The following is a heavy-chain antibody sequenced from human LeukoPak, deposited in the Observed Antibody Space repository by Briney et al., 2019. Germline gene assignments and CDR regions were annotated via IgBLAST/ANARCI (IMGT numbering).Heavy chain of an antibody. CDR3: ARRNDWKYAFQI. CDR2: IDPSDSYT. Sequence: GESLRISCKGCGYSFTGYWINWVRQMPGKGLEWMGMIDPSDSYTSYSPSFQGHVTISADKSISTAYLQWSSLKASDTAMYYCARRNDWKYAFQIWGQGTMVTVSS. CDR1: GYSFTGYW. V-gene: IGHV5-10-1*01. D-gene: IGHD1-1*01. J-gene: IGHJ3*02.